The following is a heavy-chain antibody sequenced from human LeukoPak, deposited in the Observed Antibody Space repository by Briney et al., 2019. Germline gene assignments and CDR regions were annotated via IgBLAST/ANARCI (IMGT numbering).Heavy chain of an antibody. CDR1: GGSISSYY. CDR2: IYYSGST. Sequence: SETLSLTCTVSGGSISSYYWSWIWQPPGKGLEWIGYIYYSGSTNYNPSLKSRVTISVDTSKNQFSLKLSSVTAADTAVYYCARDLSSGWYGALVSDAFDIWGQGTMVTVSS. D-gene: IGHD6-19*01. J-gene: IGHJ3*02. CDR3: ARDLSSGWYGALVSDAFDI. V-gene: IGHV4-59*01.